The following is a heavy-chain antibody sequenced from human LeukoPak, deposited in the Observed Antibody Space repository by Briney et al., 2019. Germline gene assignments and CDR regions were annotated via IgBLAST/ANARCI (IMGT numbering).Heavy chain of an antibody. D-gene: IGHD4-17*01. J-gene: IGHJ4*02. CDR3: AKDAVSDGDYASDFDY. Sequence: GRSLRLSCAASGFTFDDYAMHWVRQAPGKGLEWVSGIGWNSGSIGYADSVKGRFTISRDNAKNSLYLQMNSLRAEDTALYYCAKDAVSDGDYASDFDYWGQGTLVTVSS. CDR2: IGWNSGSI. V-gene: IGHV3-9*01. CDR1: GFTFDDYA.